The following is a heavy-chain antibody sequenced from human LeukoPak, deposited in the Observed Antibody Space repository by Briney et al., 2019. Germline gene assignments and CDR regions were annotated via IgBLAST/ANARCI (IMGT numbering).Heavy chain of an antibody. V-gene: IGHV3-23*01. D-gene: IGHD4-17*01. CDR2: ISGSADST. CDR3: VRDRYGDYSFDS. Sequence: GGSLRLSCADPGSISSSNWMCWVRQAPGKGLVWVSVISGSADSTNYADSVKGRFTISRDNSKTTLYLQMNSLRAEDTAIYYCVRDRYGDYSFDSWGQGILVTVSS. J-gene: IGHJ4*02. CDR1: GSISSSNW.